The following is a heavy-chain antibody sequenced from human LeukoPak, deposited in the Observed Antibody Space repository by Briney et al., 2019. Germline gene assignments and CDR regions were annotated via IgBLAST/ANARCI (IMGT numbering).Heavy chain of an antibody. CDR3: ARDMKTWLQLGY. J-gene: IGHJ4*02. Sequence: ASVKVSCKACGGTFSSYAISWVRQAPGQGLEWMGRIIPILGIANYAQKFQGRVTITADKSTSTAYMELSSLRSEDTAVYYCARDMKTWLQLGYWGQGTLVTVSS. CDR1: GGTFSSYA. V-gene: IGHV1-69*04. D-gene: IGHD5-24*01. CDR2: IIPILGIA.